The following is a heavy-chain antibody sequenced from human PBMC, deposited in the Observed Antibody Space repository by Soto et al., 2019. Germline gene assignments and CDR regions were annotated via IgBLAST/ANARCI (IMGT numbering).Heavy chain of an antibody. D-gene: IGHD6-13*01. J-gene: IGHJ5*02. CDR3: VRESAPSGPNYFDT. V-gene: IGHV4-34*06. CDR1: GGSFSCYY. CDR2: INHSGST. Sequence: SETLSLTCAVSGGSFSCYYWSWIRQPPGKGLEWIGDINHSGSTNYNPSLKGRVTISVDRSKNQFSLKLDSVSAADTAIYYRVRESAPSGPNYFDTWGPGTLVTVSS.